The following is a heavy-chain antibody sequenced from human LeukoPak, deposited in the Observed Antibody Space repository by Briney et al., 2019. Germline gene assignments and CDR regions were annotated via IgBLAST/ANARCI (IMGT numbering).Heavy chain of an antibody. J-gene: IGHJ6*03. CDR2: ISSSGSTI. V-gene: IGHV3-48*03. CDR1: GFTFSSYE. CDR3: ARVLGAYYYMDV. D-gene: IGHD3-16*01. Sequence: GGSLRLSCAASGFTFSSYEMTWVRQAPGRGLEWVSYISSSGSTIYYADSVKGRFTISRDKAKNSLYLQMNSLRAEDTAVYYCARVLGAYYYMDVWGKGTTVTISS.